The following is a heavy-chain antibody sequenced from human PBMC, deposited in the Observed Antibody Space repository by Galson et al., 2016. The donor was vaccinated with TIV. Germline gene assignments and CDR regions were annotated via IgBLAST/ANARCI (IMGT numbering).Heavy chain of an antibody. CDR1: GDSVSSNRAA. Sequence: CAIPGDSVSSNRAAWNWIRQSPLRGLEWLGKTYYRSEWYTEYAEPAKRRISINPDTSNNQVSLQLNFVTPEDTALYFCARDRGVMDTGFDIWGQGALVTVSS. J-gene: IGHJ4*02. V-gene: IGHV6-1*01. D-gene: IGHD5-18*01. CDR3: ARDRGVMDTGFDI. CDR2: TYYRSEWYT.